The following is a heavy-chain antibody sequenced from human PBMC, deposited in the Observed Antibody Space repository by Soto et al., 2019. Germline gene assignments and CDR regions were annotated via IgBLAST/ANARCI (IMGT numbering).Heavy chain of an antibody. Sequence: EVQLVEPGGGLVKPGGSLRLSCTASGFTFNRSTMNWVRQAPGKGPEWVSSITSDSGDINYADSVRGRFTISRDNAKNSLYLQMSSLRAEDTAVYYCARASEGDFWSGYYYGMDVWGQGTTVTVSS. V-gene: IGHV3-21*02. J-gene: IGHJ6*02. CDR3: ARASEGDFWSGYYYGMDV. D-gene: IGHD3-3*01. CDR2: ITSDSGDI. CDR1: GFTFNRST.